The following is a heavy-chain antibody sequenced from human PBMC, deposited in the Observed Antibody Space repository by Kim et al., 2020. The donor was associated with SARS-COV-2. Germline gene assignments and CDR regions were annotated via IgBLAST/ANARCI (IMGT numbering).Heavy chain of an antibody. V-gene: IGHV3-11*01. Sequence: SGKGRFTISRDNAKTSLYLQMNSLRAEDTAVYYCASPAYYYDSSGTPFDLWGRGTLVTVSS. D-gene: IGHD3-22*01. J-gene: IGHJ2*01. CDR3: ASPAYYYDSSGTPFDL.